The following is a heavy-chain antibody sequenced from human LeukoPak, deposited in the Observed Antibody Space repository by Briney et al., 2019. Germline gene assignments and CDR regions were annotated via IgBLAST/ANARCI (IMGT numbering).Heavy chain of an antibody. CDR2: ISGSGGST. J-gene: IGHJ2*01. V-gene: IGHV3-23*01. CDR1: GFTFSSYA. CDR3: AKSGAGSDSSGYYYRRYWYFDL. D-gene: IGHD3-22*01. Sequence: GGSLRLSCAASGFTFSSYAMSWVRQAPGKGLEWVSAISGSGGSTYYADSVKGRFTISRDNSKNTLYLQMNSLRAEDTAVYYCAKSGAGSDSSGYYYRRYWYFDLWGRGTLATVSS.